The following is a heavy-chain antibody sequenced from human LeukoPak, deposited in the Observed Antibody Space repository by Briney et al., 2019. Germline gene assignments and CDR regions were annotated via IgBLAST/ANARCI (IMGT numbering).Heavy chain of an antibody. J-gene: IGHJ6*03. D-gene: IGHD3-3*01. CDR2: ISYDGSNK. Sequence: SCKASGYTFTSYYMHWVRQAPGKGLEWVAVISYDGSNKYYADSVKGRFTISRDNAKNSLYLQMNSLRAEDTAVYYCARAQDPRITIFGVVYYYMDVWGKGTTVTVSS. CDR1: GYTFTSYY. V-gene: IGHV3-33*05. CDR3: ARAQDPRITIFGVVYYYMDV.